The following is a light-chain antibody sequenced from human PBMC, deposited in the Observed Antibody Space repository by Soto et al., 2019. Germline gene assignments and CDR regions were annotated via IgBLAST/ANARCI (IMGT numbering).Light chain of an antibody. V-gene: IGKV3-15*01. Sequence: EVVMTQSPATLSVSPGERATLSCRASQSVSGDLVWYQQKPGQAPRPLIYGASTRATGIPARFSGSGSGTEFTLAISSLQSEDFAVYYCQQYNNWPWTFGQGNKVEIK. J-gene: IGKJ1*01. CDR1: QSVSGD. CDR3: QQYNNWPWT. CDR2: GAS.